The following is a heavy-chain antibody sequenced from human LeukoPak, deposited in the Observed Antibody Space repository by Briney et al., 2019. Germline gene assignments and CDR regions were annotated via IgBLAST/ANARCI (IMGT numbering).Heavy chain of an antibody. J-gene: IGHJ6*03. CDR1: GGSISSSSYY. CDR3: ATPRITISGVPTYYYYYYMDV. CDR2: IYYSGST. V-gene: IGHV4-39*01. Sequence: PSETLSLXCTVSGGSISSSSYYWDWSRQPPGKGLEWIGSIYYSGSTYYNPSLKSRVTISVDTSQNQFSLKLSSVTAADTAVYYCATPRITISGVPTYYYYYYMDVWGKGTTVTVSS. D-gene: IGHD3-3*01.